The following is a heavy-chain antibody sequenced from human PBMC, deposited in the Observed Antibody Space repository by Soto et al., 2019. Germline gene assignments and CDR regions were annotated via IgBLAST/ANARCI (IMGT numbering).Heavy chain of an antibody. V-gene: IGHV4-59*08. Sequence: SETLSLTCTVSSVSISSDYWSWIRQAPGKGLEWIGYIYYSGSTNYNPSLKSRVTISVDTSKNQFSLKLSSVTAADTAVYYCARQKETYYYDSSGLGDAFDIWGQGTMVT. CDR3: ARQKETYYYDSSGLGDAFDI. CDR1: SVSISSDY. J-gene: IGHJ3*02. CDR2: IYYSGST. D-gene: IGHD3-22*01.